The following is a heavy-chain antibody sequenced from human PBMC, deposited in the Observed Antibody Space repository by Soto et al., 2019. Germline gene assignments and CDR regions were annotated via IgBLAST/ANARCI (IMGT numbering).Heavy chain of an antibody. D-gene: IGHD3-10*01. CDR3: ARARRGVIHRGHNWFDP. CDR2: IYHSGST. Sequence: QLQLQESGSGLVKPSQTLSLTCAVSGGSISSGGYSWSWIRQPPGKGVEWSGCIYHSGSTYYNPSLKSRVTISVDRSKNQFSLKLSSVTAADTAVYYCARARRGVIHRGHNWFDPWGQGTLVTVSS. CDR1: GGSISSGGYS. V-gene: IGHV4-30-2*01. J-gene: IGHJ5*02.